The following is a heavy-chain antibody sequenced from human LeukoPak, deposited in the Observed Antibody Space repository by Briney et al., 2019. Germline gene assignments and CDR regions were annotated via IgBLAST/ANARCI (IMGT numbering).Heavy chain of an antibody. D-gene: IGHD6-13*01. CDR1: GFTFSSYW. CDR2: MKYDGREK. Sequence: PGGSLRLSCAASGFTFSSYWMGWVRQAPGKGLEWVANMKYDGREKYYVDSVKGRFTISRDKAKNSLYLQMNSLRAEDTAVYYCARDIEAAGLFLDYWGQGILVTVSS. J-gene: IGHJ4*02. V-gene: IGHV3-7*01. CDR3: ARDIEAAGLFLDY.